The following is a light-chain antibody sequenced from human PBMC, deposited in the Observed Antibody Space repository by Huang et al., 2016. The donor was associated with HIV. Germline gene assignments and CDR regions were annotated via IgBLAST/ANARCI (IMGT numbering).Light chain of an antibody. CDR2: GVS. Sequence: ETVMTQSPATLSVSPGERATLSCRASQSVSSNLAWYQQKPGQAPRPLIYGVSTRANGVPARFSGSGSGTNFTLTIDSLQSEDFAVYYCQQFNNWPLYTFGQGTKLEIK. J-gene: IGKJ2*01. V-gene: IGKV3-15*01. CDR1: QSVSSN. CDR3: QQFNNWPLYT.